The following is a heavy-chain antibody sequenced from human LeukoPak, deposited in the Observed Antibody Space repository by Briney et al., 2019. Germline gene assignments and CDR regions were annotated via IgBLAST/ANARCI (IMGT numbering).Heavy chain of an antibody. CDR2: INPNSGGT. J-gene: IGHJ4*02. CDR1: GYTFTGYY. Sequence: GASVKVSFKASGYTFTGYYMHWVGQAPGQGLDWMGRINPNSGGTNYAQKFQGRVTMTRDTSISTAYMELGSLRSEDTAVYYCARTKTMVVPSLSYWGQGTLVTVSS. D-gene: IGHD4-23*01. CDR3: ARTKTMVVPSLSY. V-gene: IGHV1-2*06.